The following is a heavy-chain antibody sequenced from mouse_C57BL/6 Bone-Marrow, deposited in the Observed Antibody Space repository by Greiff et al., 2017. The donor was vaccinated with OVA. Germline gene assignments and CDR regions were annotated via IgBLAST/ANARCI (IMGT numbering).Heavy chain of an antibody. V-gene: IGHV1-50*01. J-gene: IGHJ2*01. CDR2: IDPSDSYT. D-gene: IGHD1-1*01. CDR1: GYTFTSYW. Sequence: VQLQQPGAELVKPGASVKLSCKASGYTFTSYWMQWVKQRPGQGLEWIGEIDPSDSYTNYNQKFKGKATWTVDTSSSTAYMQLSSLTSEDSAVYYCARETVVAHFDYWGQGTTLTVSS. CDR3: ARETVVAHFDY.